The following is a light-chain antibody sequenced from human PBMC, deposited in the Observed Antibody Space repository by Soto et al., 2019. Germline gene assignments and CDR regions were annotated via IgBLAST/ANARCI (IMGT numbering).Light chain of an antibody. CDR1: SSNIGINY. J-gene: IGLJ1*01. Sequence: HSVLTQPPSASGTPGQRVTISCSGSSSNIGINYVYWYQQLPGTAHKLLIYSNNQRPSGVPDRFSGSKSGTSASLAISGLRSEDEADYYCAAWDDSLSGSVFGTGTKVTV. V-gene: IGLV1-47*02. CDR3: AAWDDSLSGSV. CDR2: SNN.